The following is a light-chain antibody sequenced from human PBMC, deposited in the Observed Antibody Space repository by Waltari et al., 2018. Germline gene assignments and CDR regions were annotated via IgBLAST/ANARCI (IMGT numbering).Light chain of an antibody. Sequence: SSELTQDPAVSVALGQTVRITCQGDSLRSYYASWYQQKPGQAPVLVIYGKNNRPSGIPDRFSGSSSGNTASWTITGAQAEEEADYYCNSRDSSGNRVFGGGTKLTVL. V-gene: IGLV3-19*01. CDR1: SLRSYY. CDR2: GKN. J-gene: IGLJ3*02. CDR3: NSRDSSGNRV.